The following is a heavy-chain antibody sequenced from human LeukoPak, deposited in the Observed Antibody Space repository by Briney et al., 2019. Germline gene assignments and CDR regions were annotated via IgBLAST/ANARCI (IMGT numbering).Heavy chain of an antibody. V-gene: IGHV4-34*01. CDR1: GGSFSGYY. CDR3: ADSSGYYGDYFDY. CDR2: INHSGSN. J-gene: IGHJ4*02. D-gene: IGHD3-22*01. Sequence: SETLSLTCAVYGGSFSGYYWSWIRQPPGKGLEWIGEINHSGSNNYNPSLKSRVTISVDTSKNQFSLKLSSVTAADTAVYYCADSSGYYGDYFDYWGQGTLVTVSS.